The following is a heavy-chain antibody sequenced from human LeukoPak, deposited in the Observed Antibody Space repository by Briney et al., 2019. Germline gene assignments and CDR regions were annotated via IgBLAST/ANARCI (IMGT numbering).Heavy chain of an antibody. CDR1: GFSVSRNY. Sequence: PGGSLRLSCAASGFSVSRNYMNWARHATGEGLEWVSVICSDGTTYYADSVKGRFTISRDNAKNSLYLQMNSLRAEDTALYYCAKGGYSYGYTFDDWGQGALVTVSS. CDR3: AKGGYSYGYTFDD. D-gene: IGHD5-12*01. CDR2: ICSDGTT. J-gene: IGHJ4*02. V-gene: IGHV3-53*01.